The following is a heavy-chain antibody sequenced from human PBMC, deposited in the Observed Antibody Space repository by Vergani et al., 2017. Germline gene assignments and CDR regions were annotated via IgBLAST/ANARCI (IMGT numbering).Heavy chain of an antibody. J-gene: IGHJ5*02. V-gene: IGHV3-64*01. CDR2: ISSNGGST. CDR3: ARVRTYSSSWYEVWFDP. CDR1: GFTFSSYA. Sequence: EVQLVESGGGLVQPGGSLRLSCAASGFTFSSYAMHWVRQAPGKGLEYVSAISSNGGSTYYANSVKGRFTISRDNSKNTLYLQMGSLRAEDMAVYYCARVRTYSSSWYEVWFDPWGQGTLVTVSS. D-gene: IGHD6-13*01.